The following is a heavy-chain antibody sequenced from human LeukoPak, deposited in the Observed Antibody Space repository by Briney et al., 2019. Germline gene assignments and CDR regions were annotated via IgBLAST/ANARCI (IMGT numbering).Heavy chain of an antibody. V-gene: IGHV4-61*02. D-gene: IGHD3-3*01. CDR2: IYTSGST. CDR1: GGSISSGSYY. J-gene: IGHJ5*02. Sequence: SQTLSLTCTVSGGSISSGSYYWSWIRQPAGKGLEWIGRIYTSGSTNYNPSLKSRVTISVDTSKNQFSLKLSSVTAADTAVYYCARGWARGYDFWSDNWFDPWGQGTLVTVS. CDR3: ARGWARGYDFWSDNWFDP.